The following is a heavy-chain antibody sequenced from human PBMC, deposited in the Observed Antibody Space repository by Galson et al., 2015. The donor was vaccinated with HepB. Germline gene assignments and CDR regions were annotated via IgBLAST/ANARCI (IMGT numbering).Heavy chain of an antibody. CDR3: ARLGYCSSTSCPRPPYYFDY. CDR1: GYTFTSYG. CDR2: ISAYNGNT. J-gene: IGHJ4*02. V-gene: IGHV1-18*01. Sequence: SVKVSCKASGYTFTSYGISWVRQAPGQGLEWTGWISAYNGNTNYAQKLQGRVTMTTDTSTSTAYMELRSLRSDDTAVYYCARLGYCSSTSCPRPPYYFDYWGQGTLVTVSS. D-gene: IGHD2-2*01.